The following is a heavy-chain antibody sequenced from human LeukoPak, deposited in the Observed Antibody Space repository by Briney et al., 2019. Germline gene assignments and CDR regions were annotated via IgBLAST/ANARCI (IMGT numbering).Heavy chain of an antibody. Sequence: PGGSLRLSCAASGFTFSSSAMSWVRQVPGKGLEWVSGISASGGSTSYADSVRGRFTISRDNSKNTLYVQMNSLRDEDTAVYYCARGVPYASWSGPHYSDYWGQGTLVTVSS. J-gene: IGHJ4*02. V-gene: IGHV3-23*01. CDR1: GFTFSSSA. CDR3: ARGVPYASWSGPHYSDY. CDR2: ISASGGST. D-gene: IGHD3-3*01.